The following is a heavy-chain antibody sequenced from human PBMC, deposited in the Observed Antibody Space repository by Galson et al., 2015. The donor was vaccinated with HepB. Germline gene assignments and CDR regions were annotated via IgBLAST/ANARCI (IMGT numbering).Heavy chain of an antibody. CDR1: GFTFSMYW. CDR2: IKQDGSEK. J-gene: IGHJ4*02. D-gene: IGHD3-10*01. CDR3: ARDQYAGSVTAGANKY. V-gene: IGHV3-7*03. Sequence: SLRLSCAGSGFTFSMYWMTWVRQAPGKGLEWVANIKQDGSEKHYVDSVKGRFTISRDNAKNSLYLQMNSLRAEDTAFYYCARDQYAGSVTAGANKYWGQGTLVTVSS.